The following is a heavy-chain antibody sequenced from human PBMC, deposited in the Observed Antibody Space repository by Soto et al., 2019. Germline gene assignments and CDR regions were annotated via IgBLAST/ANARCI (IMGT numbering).Heavy chain of an antibody. J-gene: IGHJ4*02. D-gene: IGHD1-26*01. Sequence: GGSLRLSCAASGFTFSSYEMNWVRQAPGKGLEWVSYISSSGSTIYYADSVRGRFTISRDNARNSLYLQMDSLRVEDTAVYYCVRENEMAGATSAFEYWGQGTPVTVSS. CDR1: GFTFSSYE. CDR2: ISSSGSTI. V-gene: IGHV3-48*03. CDR3: VRENEMAGATSAFEY.